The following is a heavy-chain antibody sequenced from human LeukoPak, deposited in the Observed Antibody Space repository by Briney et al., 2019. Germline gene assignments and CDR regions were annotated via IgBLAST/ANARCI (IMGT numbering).Heavy chain of an antibody. Sequence: ASVKVSCKASGYTFTTYGISRVRQAPGQRLEWLGRISVYNGNTNYAQKLQGRVTMATDTSTSTAYMELRSLRSDDTAVYYCARMILLLGDVLTVPPRGFDYWGQGTLVTVSS. D-gene: IGHD3-9*01. J-gene: IGHJ4*02. CDR3: ARMILLLGDVLTVPPRGFDY. CDR2: ISVYNGNT. CDR1: GYTFTTYG. V-gene: IGHV1-18*01.